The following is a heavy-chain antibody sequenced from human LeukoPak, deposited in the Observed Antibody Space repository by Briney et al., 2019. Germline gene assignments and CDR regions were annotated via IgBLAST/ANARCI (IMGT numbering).Heavy chain of an antibody. Sequence: ASVKVSCKVSGYTLTELSMHWVRQAPGKGLEWMGGLDPEDGETIYAQKFQGRVTMTEDTSTDTAYMELSSLRSEDTAVCYCATPGVRRIAAAVPYYFDDWGQGTLVTVSS. CDR1: GYTLTELS. CDR3: ATPGVRRIAAAVPYYFDD. V-gene: IGHV1-24*01. CDR2: LDPEDGET. D-gene: IGHD6-13*01. J-gene: IGHJ4*02.